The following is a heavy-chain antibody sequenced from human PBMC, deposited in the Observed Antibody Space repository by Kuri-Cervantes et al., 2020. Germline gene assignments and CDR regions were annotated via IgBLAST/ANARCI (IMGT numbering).Heavy chain of an antibody. J-gene: IGHJ3*02. D-gene: IGHD3-22*01. Sequence: GESLKISCVASGFTFSSYWMHWVRQVPGKGLVWVSRINSDGRRTTHADSVKGRFTISRDNAKNTLYLQMNSLRAEDTAVYYCAKDQYDSSGYYYGAFDIWGQGTMVTVSS. CDR1: GFTFSSYW. CDR3: AKDQYDSSGYYYGAFDI. V-gene: IGHV3-74*01. CDR2: INSDGRRT.